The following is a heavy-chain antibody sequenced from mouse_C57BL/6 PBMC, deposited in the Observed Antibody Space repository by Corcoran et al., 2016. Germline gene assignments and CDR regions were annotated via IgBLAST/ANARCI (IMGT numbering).Heavy chain of an antibody. V-gene: IGHV1-26*01. Sequence: EVQLQQSGPELVKPGASVKISCKASGYTFTDFYMNWVKQSHGKSLEWIGDINPNNGGTSYNQKFKGKATLTVDKSSSTAYMESRSLTSEDSAVYYCARDPSDGYYPYFDVWGTGTTVTVSS. CDR2: INPNNGGT. CDR1: GYTFTDFY. CDR3: ARDPSDGYYPYFDV. J-gene: IGHJ1*03. D-gene: IGHD2-3*01.